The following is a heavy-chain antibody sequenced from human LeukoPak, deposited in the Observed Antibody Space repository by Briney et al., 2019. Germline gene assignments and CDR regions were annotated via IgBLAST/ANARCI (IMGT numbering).Heavy chain of an antibody. CDR1: GYTFTSYG. V-gene: IGHV1-18*01. Sequence: WASVKVSCKASGYTFTSYGISWVRQAPGQGLEWMGWISAYNGNTNYAQKLQGRVTMTTDTSTSTAYMELRSLRSDDTAVYYCARDPPLGAGDYYDSSGYYTLDYWGQGTLVTVSS. J-gene: IGHJ4*02. CDR2: ISAYNGNT. D-gene: IGHD3-22*01. CDR3: ARDPPLGAGDYYDSSGYYTLDY.